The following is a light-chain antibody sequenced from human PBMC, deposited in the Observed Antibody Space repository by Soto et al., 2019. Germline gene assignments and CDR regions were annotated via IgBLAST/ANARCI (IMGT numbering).Light chain of an antibody. CDR2: SNH. V-gene: IGLV1-44*01. J-gene: IGLJ2*01. CDR1: SSNIGTYT. CDR3: AAWDDSLKGPV. Sequence: QSVLTQPTSASGTPGQRVTISCSGSSSNIGTYTVDWYQQVPGTAPKLLIYSNHQRPSGVPDRFSGSRSGTSASLAISGLQSEDEADYYCAAWDDSLKGPVFGGGTKLTVL.